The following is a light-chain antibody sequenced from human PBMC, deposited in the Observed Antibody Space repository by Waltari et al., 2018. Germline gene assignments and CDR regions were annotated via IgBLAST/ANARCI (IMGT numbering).Light chain of an antibody. CDR3: QQYNTYST. J-gene: IGKJ1*01. Sequence: DIQMTQSPSTLSSSVGDTVTINCRASQSISNYLAWYQQKPGKAPSLLIYKASTLQSGVPSRFSGGGSGTEFTLTISSLQPDDFATYYCQQYNTYSTFGQGTKVEI. V-gene: IGKV1-5*03. CDR1: QSISNY. CDR2: KAS.